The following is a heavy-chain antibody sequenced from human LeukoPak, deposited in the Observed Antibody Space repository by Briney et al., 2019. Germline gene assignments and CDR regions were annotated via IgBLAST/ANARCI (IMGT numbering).Heavy chain of an antibody. CDR2: IYGNAGST. V-gene: IGHV3-23*01. Sequence: GGSLRLSCAASGFRFSSHAMNWVRQAPGKGLEWVSGIYGNAGSTFYADSVRGRFTIFRDNSKNTLYLQMDSLRAEDTAIYYCARAGSDNYYSGVNYWGQGTLVTVSS. J-gene: IGHJ4*02. D-gene: IGHD3-22*01. CDR1: GFRFSSHA. CDR3: ARAGSDNYYSGVNY.